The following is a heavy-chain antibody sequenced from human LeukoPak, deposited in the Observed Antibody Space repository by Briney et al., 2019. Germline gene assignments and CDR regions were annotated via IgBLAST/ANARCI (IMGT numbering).Heavy chain of an antibody. V-gene: IGHV3-7*01. D-gene: IGHD6-25*01. CDR2: IKQVGSEK. CDR3: ARSGVPYYYYYMDV. J-gene: IGHJ6*03. Sequence: GSLRLSCAASGFTFSSYWMSWVRQAPGKGLEWVANIKQVGSEKYYVDSVKGRFTISRDNAKNSLYLQMNSLRAEDTAVYYCARSGVPYYYYYMDVWGKGTTVTVSS. CDR1: GFTFSSYW.